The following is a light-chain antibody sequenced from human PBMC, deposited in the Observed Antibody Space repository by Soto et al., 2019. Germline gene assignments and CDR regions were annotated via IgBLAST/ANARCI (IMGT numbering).Light chain of an antibody. CDR1: SRDVGGYNY. CDR3: SSYAISSTPIYV. J-gene: IGLJ1*01. Sequence: LTQPASVSGSPGQSITISCTGTSRDVGGYNYVSWHQHHPGKAPKLLISEVRNRPSGISNRFSGSKSGNTATLTISGLQADDEADYYCSSYAISSTPIYVFGTGTKVTVL. V-gene: IGLV2-14*01. CDR2: EVR.